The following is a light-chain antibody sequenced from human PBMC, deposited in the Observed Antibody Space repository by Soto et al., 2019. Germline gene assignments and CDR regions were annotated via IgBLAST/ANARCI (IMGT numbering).Light chain of an antibody. CDR2: AAS. CDR1: QRISTY. CDR3: QQCYRSPRT. J-gene: IGKJ1*01. V-gene: IGKV1-39*01. Sequence: DIQMTQPPSTLSAGVGDRVTITCRASQRISTYLNWYQQKPGKAPTLLIYAASSLQSGVPSRFSGGGSGTDFTLTINTLQPEDFATYFCQQCYRSPRTFGQGTKVEIK.